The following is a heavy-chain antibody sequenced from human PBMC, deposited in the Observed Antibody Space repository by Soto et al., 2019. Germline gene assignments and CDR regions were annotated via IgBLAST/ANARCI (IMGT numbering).Heavy chain of an antibody. CDR3: ARDDHTYGVY. CDR2: IGPYGNSI. V-gene: IGHV3-11*01. CDR1: GFSFRDYF. Sequence: GESLKISCAAAGFSFRDYFMSWLRQAPGKGLEWVSYIGPYGNSIYYADSVKGRFTISRDDATKSLHLHMNSLRTDDTAVYYCARDDHTYGVYWGQGTPVTVSS. J-gene: IGHJ4*02. D-gene: IGHD2-21*01.